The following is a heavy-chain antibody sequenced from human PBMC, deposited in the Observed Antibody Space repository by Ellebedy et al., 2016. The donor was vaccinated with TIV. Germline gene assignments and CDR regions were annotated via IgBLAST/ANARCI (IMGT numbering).Heavy chain of an antibody. CDR3: ARDPGRSPPLAGTFDH. V-gene: IGHV3-33*01. CDR1: GFTFRNYN. CDR2: IWNDGDNK. J-gene: IGHJ4*02. D-gene: IGHD6-13*01. Sequence: GESLKISCVASGFTFRNYNIHWVRQAPGKGLEWVAVIWNDGDNKYYAESLKGRFTISRDNSKNTLFLQINSLRAEDTAVYYCARDPGRSPPLAGTFDHWGQGTLVTVSS.